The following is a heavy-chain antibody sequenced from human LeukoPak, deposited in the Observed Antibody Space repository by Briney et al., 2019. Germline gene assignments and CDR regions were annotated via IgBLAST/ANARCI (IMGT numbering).Heavy chain of an antibody. CDR1: GFTFSSYA. CDR2: ISGSGGST. CDR3: AKGNIAARQDIMDV. V-gene: IGHV3-23*01. J-gene: IGHJ6*02. Sequence: PGGSLRLSCAASGFTFSSYAMSWVRPAPGKGLEWVSLISGSGGSTYYADSVKGRFTISRDNSKNTLYLQVNSLRVEDTAVYYCAKGNIAARQDIMDVWGQGTTVTVSS. D-gene: IGHD6-6*01.